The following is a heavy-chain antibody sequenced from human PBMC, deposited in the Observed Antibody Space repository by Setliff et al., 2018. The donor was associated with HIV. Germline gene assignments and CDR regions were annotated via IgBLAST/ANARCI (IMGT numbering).Heavy chain of an antibody. V-gene: IGHV4-4*09. Sequence: TSETLSLTCIVSGASISTYSWSWIRQSPGKGLECIGYISTSGSTNYNPSLKSRVTISLDTSKNQFSLKLTSVTAADTAVYYCARHPDSGFYYSPLLNNWYFDLWGPGTLVTVSS. D-gene: IGHD1-26*01. CDR1: GASISTYS. CDR3: ARHPDSGFYYSPLLNNWYFDL. CDR2: ISTSGST. J-gene: IGHJ2*01.